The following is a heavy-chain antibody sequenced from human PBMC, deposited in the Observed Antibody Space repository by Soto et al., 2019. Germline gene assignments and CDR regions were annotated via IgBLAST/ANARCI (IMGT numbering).Heavy chain of an antibody. J-gene: IGHJ4*02. V-gene: IGHV1-24*01. CDR1: GYTLTELS. CDR2: FDPEDGET. D-gene: IGHD5-12*01. Sequence: ASVKVSCKVSGYTLTELSMHWVRQAPGKGLEWMGGFDPEDGETIYAQKFQGRVTMTEDTSTDTAYMELSSLRSEDTAVYYCATDLTRGYSGYDIDLTRRSLVLYWGQGTLVTVSS. CDR3: ATDLTRGYSGYDIDLTRRSLVLY.